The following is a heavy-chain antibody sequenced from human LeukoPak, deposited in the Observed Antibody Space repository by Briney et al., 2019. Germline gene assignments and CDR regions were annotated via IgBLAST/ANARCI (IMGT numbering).Heavy chain of an antibody. CDR3: ATDFYDST. D-gene: IGHD3-22*01. CDR2: IRSNSDGGTI. CDR1: GFTFSNAW. J-gene: IGHJ5*02. V-gene: IGHV3-15*07. Sequence: GGSLRLSCATSGFTFSNAWMNWVRQAPGKGLEWVGRIRSNSDGGTIDYAAPVKGRFTLSRDDSKTTLYLQMNTLQTEDTAVYYCATDFYDSTWGQGTLVTVSS.